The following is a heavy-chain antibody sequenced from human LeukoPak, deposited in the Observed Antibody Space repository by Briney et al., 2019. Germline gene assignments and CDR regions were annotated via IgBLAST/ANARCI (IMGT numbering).Heavy chain of an antibody. V-gene: IGHV1-24*01. J-gene: IGHJ3*02. D-gene: IGHD3-10*01. CDR1: GYTLTELS. CDR3: ASKAYYYGSGSYRAFDI. Sequence: ASVKVSCKVSGYTLTELSMHWVRQAPGKGLEWMGVFDPEDGETIYAQKFQGRVTMTEDTSTDTAYMELSSLRSEDTAVYYCASKAYYYGSGSYRAFDIWGQGTMVTVSS. CDR2: FDPEDGET.